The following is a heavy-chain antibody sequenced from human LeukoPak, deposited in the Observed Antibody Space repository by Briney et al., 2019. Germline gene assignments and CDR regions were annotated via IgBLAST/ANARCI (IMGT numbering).Heavy chain of an antibody. CDR3: ARRASSSWYAFDY. CDR1: GYTFTGYY. J-gene: IGHJ4*02. V-gene: IGHV1-2*06. CDR2: INPNSGGT. D-gene: IGHD6-13*01. Sequence: ASVKVSCKASGYTFTGYYMHWVRQAPGQGLEWMGRINPNSGGTNYAQKFQSMVTMTRDTSISTAYMELSRLRSDDTAVYYCARRASSSWYAFDYWGQGTLVTVSS.